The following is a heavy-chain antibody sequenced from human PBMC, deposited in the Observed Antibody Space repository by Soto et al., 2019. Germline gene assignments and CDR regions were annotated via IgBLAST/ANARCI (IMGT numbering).Heavy chain of an antibody. CDR3: ASRAGYSSG. Sequence: GGSLRLSCAASGFTFSSYVMHWVRQAPGKGLEWVAVISYDGSNKYYADSVKGRFTISRDNSKNTLYLQMNSLRAEDTAVYYCASRAGYSSGWGQGTLVTVSS. CDR1: GFTFSSYV. V-gene: IGHV3-30*03. CDR2: ISYDGSNK. J-gene: IGHJ4*02. D-gene: IGHD6-19*01.